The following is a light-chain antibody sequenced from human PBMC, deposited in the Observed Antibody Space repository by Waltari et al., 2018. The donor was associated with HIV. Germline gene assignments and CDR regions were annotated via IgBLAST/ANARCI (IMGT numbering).Light chain of an antibody. CDR1: SSDIRSYNL. CDR3: SSYAGARGGV. Sequence: QSALTQPASVSESPGQSIPISCSGTSSDIRSYNLVSWYQPHPGKAPKLIIYDVNKPPSGVSNRFSGSKSGNTASLTISGLQAEDEADYYCSSYAGARGGVFGGGTKLTVL. J-gene: IGLJ2*01. CDR2: DVN. V-gene: IGLV2-23*02.